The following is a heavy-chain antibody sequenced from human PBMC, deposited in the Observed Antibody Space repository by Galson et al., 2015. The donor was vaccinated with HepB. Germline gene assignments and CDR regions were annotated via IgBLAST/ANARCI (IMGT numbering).Heavy chain of an antibody. CDR3: ACLTRPGGGSFDY. V-gene: IGHV1-2*02. CDR2: INPNSGGT. J-gene: IGHJ4*02. Sequence: SVKVSCKASGYTFTSYAMHWVRQAPGQGLEWMGWINPNSGGTNYAQKFQGRVTMTRDTSISTAYMELSRLRSDDTAVYYCACLTRPGGGSFDYWGQGTLVTVSS. CDR1: GYTFTSYA. D-gene: IGHD3-16*01.